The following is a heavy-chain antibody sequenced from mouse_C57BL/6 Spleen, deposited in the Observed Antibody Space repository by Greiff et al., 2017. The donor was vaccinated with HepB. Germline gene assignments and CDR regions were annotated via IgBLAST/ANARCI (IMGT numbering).Heavy chain of an antibody. CDR3: ARGDYYGSSYCWYFDV. J-gene: IGHJ1*03. CDR2: ISYDGSN. Sequence: EVKLEESGPGLVKPSQSLSLTCSVTGYSITSGYYWNWIRQFPGNKLEWMGYISYDGSNNYNPSLKNRISITRDTSKNQFFLKLNSVTTEDTATYYCARGDYYGSSYCWYFDVWGTGTTVTVSS. CDR1: GYSITSGYY. D-gene: IGHD1-1*01. V-gene: IGHV3-6*01.